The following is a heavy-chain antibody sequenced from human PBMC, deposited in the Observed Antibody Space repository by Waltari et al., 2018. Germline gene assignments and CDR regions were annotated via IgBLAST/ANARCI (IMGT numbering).Heavy chain of an antibody. J-gene: IGHJ4*02. CDR1: GFTFSSYS. V-gene: IGHV3-21*01. Sequence: EVQLVESGGGLVKPGGSLRLSCAASGFTFSSYSMNWVRQAPGKGLEWVSSISRSSRYIYYADSVKGRFTISRDNAKNSLYLQMNSLRAEDTAVYYCARESSSSGKFDYWGQGTLVTVSS. CDR3: ARESSSSGKFDY. CDR2: ISRSSRYI. D-gene: IGHD6-6*01.